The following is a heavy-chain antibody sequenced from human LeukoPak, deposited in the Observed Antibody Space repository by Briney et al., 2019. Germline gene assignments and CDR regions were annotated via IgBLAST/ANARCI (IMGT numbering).Heavy chain of an antibody. Sequence: SETLSLTCTVSGGSISSSSYYWGWIRQPPGKGLEWIGSIYYSGSTYYNPSLKSRVTISVDTSKDQFSLKLSSVTAADTAVYYCARGDIAQNYDILTGYYLDYWGQGTLVTVSS. CDR3: ARGDIAQNYDILTGYYLDY. D-gene: IGHD3-9*01. CDR2: IYYSGST. CDR1: GGSISSSSYY. J-gene: IGHJ4*02. V-gene: IGHV4-39*07.